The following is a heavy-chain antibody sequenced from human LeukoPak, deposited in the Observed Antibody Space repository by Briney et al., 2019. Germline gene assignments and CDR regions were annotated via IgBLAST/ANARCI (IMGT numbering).Heavy chain of an antibody. V-gene: IGHV3-48*01. Sequence: GGSLRLSCAASGFTFSSYSMNWVRQAPGEGLEWVSYISSSSSTIYYADSVKGRFTISRDNAKNSLYLQMNSLRAEDTAVYYCARDPYGYSSSSVAFDIWGQGTMVTVSS. CDR3: ARDPYGYSSSSVAFDI. CDR2: ISSSSSTI. CDR1: GFTFSSYS. D-gene: IGHD6-6*01. J-gene: IGHJ3*02.